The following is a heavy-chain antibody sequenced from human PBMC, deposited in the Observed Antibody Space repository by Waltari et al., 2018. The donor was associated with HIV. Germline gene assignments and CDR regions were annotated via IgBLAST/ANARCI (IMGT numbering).Heavy chain of an antibody. Sequence: EVQMVESGGGLVQPGGSLRLSCTASGFTFNNFAMSWVRQAPGKGLGWCSVMSASGGTTYYADSVKGRFTVSRDNFKNTVYLQMNSLRAGDTAIYYCAKAVMETAVSSPVDCWGQGALVTVSS. CDR2: MSASGGTT. D-gene: IGHD5-18*01. J-gene: IGHJ4*02. CDR1: GFTFNNFA. V-gene: IGHV3-23*04. CDR3: AKAVMETAVSSPVDC.